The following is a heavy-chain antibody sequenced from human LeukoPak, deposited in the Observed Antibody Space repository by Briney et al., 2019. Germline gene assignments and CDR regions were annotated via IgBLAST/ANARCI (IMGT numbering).Heavy chain of an antibody. D-gene: IGHD3-10*01. CDR3: ARSVRARDAFDI. V-gene: IGHV3-48*03. CDR2: ISSSGSTI. Sequence: GGSLRLSCAASGVTFSSYEMNWVRQAPGKGLEWVSFISSSGSTIYYADSVKGRFTISRDNAKNSLYLQMNSLRAEDTAVYYCARSVRARDAFDIWGQGTMVTVSS. CDR1: GVTFSSYE. J-gene: IGHJ3*02.